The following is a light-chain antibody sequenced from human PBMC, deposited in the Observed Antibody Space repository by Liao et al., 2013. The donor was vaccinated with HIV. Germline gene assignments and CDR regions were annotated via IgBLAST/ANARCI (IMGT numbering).Light chain of an antibody. V-gene: IGLV3-21*01. CDR2: QDT. CDR3: QAWDRNTAI. J-gene: IGLJ2*01. Sequence: SYELTQPPSVSVAPGNTATITCGGNNIGGKTVHWYHQRPGQSPLLVIYQDTYRPSGIPERFSGSNSGNTATLTISGTQPTDEADYYCQAWDRNTAIFGGGTKLTVL. CDR1: NIGGKT.